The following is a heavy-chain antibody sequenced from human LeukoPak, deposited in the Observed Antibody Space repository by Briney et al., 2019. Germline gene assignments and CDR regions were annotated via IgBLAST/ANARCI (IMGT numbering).Heavy chain of an antibody. J-gene: IGHJ6*02. V-gene: IGHV1-2*02. CDR3: ARDEGYCSSTSCPPDYYYYYGMDV. D-gene: IGHD2-2*01. Sequence: ASVKVSCKASGYTFTGFYLHWVRRAPGHGLEWMGWINPNSGGTDYAQKFQGRVTMTRDTSISAAYVELSRLRSDDTAVYYCARDEGYCSSTSCPPDYYYYYGMDVWGQGTTVTVSS. CDR2: INPNSGGT. CDR1: GYTFTGFY.